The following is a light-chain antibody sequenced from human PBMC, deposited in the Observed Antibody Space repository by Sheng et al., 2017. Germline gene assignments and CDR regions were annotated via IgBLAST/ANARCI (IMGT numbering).Light chain of an antibody. Sequence: DIQMIQSPSTLSASVGDRVSVSCRASQNIGNWLAWFLQKPGKAPKLLIFEASTLQGGVSSRFSGSGFVTEFTLTISSLQPDDFGTYYCQQYNSYPYTFGQGTKLEIK. CDR2: EAS. V-gene: IGKV1-5*03. CDR1: QNIGNW. J-gene: IGKJ2*01. CDR3: QQYNSYPYT.